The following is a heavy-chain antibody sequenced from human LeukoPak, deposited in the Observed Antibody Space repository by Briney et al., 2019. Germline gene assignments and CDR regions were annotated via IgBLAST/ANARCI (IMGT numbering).Heavy chain of an antibody. V-gene: IGHV3-33*01. CDR3: ARDAIRAAAGPHYYYGMDV. J-gene: IGHJ6*02. CDR2: IWYDGSNK. Sequence: PGRSLRLSCVASGFTFSSYGIHWVRQAPGKGLEWVAVIWYDGSNKYYADSVKGRFTISRDNSKNTLYLQMNSLRAEDTAVYYCARDAIRAAAGPHYYYGMDVWGQGTTVTVSS. CDR1: GFTFSSYG. D-gene: IGHD6-13*01.